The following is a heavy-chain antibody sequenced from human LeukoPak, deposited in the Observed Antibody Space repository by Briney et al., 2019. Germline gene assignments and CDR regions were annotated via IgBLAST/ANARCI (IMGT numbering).Heavy chain of an antibody. Sequence: GGSLRLSCAASGFAFSSYAMSWVRQAPGKGLEGVSAFSGSSRSTYYADPVKGRFPIYRDNSKNTLYLQMNSLRAEDPAVYYCAKGMGDTAMVNDYWEEGTLVSVS. V-gene: IGHV3-23*01. D-gene: IGHD5-18*01. CDR1: GFAFSSYA. CDR2: FSGSSRST. J-gene: IGHJ4*02. CDR3: AKGMGDTAMVNDY.